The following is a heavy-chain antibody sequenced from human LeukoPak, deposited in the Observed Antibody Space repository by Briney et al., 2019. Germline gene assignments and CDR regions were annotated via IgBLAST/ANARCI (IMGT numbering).Heavy chain of an antibody. V-gene: IGHV3-30*18. CDR3: AKDFWEMSTTDS. CDR2: ISYDGSKT. D-gene: IGHD5-24*01. Sequence: PGGSLRLSCAASGFTFSRYGMHWARQAPGKGLEWVAVISYDGSKTYYADPVRGRFTISRDNSKNTVYLQMNSLRAEDTAVYFCAKDFWEMSTTDSWGQGTLVTVSS. CDR1: GFTFSRYG. J-gene: IGHJ5*01.